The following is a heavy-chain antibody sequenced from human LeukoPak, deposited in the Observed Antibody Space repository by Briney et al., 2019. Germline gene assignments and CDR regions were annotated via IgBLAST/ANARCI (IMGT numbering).Heavy chain of an antibody. CDR3: ARGAGIAAPGTRFDP. Sequence: PSETLSLTCAVYGGSFSGYYWSWIRQPPGKGLEWIGSIYYHENTYYNPSLKSRVTISVDTSKNQFSLRLSSVTAADTAVYYCARGAGIAAPGTRFDPWGQGTLVTVSS. CDR2: IYYHENT. CDR1: GGSFSGYY. V-gene: IGHV4-34*01. D-gene: IGHD6-13*01. J-gene: IGHJ5*02.